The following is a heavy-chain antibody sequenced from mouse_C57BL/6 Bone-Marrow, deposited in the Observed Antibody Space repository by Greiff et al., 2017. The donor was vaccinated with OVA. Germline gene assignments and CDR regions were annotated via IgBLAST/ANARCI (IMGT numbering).Heavy chain of an antibody. D-gene: IGHD1-1*01. CDR2: IDPSDSET. Sequence: QVQLQQPGAELVRPGSSVKLSCKASGYTFTSYWMHWVKQRPIQGLEWIGNIDPSDSETHYNQKFKDKATLTVDKSSSTAYMQLSSLTSEDSAVYYCARRSTVPSVAMDLWGQGTSVTVSS. CDR3: ARRSTVPSVAMDL. V-gene: IGHV1-52*01. CDR1: GYTFTSYW. J-gene: IGHJ4*01.